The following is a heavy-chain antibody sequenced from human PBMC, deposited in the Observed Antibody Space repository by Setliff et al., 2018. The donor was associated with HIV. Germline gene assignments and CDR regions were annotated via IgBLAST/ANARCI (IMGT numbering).Heavy chain of an antibody. V-gene: IGHV3-21*01. CDR2: ISSSSSYI. J-gene: IGHJ4*02. Sequence: GGSLRLSCAASGFTFSNYNMNWVRQAPGKGLEWVSSISSSSSYIYYASSVKGRFTISRDNAKNSLYLQMSSLRAEDTAVYYCARDHEDSGWYVESVDYWGQGTLVTVSS. D-gene: IGHD6-19*01. CDR1: GFTFSNYN. CDR3: ARDHEDSGWYVESVDY.